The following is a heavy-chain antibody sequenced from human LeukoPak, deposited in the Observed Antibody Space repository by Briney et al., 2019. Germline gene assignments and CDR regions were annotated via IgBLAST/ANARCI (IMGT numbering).Heavy chain of an antibody. J-gene: IGHJ6*03. CDR3: ARDKWIQLWLADYYMDV. V-gene: IGHV1-18*01. CDR1: GYTFTSYG. D-gene: IGHD5-18*01. Sequence: GASVKVSCKASGYTFTSYGISWVRQAPGQGLEWMGWISAYNGNTNYAQKLQGRVTMTTDTSTSTAYMELRSLRSDDTAVYYCARDKWIQLWLADYYMDVWGKGTTVTVS. CDR2: ISAYNGNT.